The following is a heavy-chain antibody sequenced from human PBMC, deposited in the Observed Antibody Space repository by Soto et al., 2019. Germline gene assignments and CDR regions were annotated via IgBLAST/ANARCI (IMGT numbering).Heavy chain of an antibody. Sequence: QVQLQESGPGLVKPSQTLSLTCTVSGGSISSGGYYWSWIRQHPGKGLEWIGYIYYSGSTYYNPSLKSRVTISVDTSKNQFSLKLSSVTAADTAVYYWARGAMITFGGVIVFDYWGQGTLVTVSS. CDR2: IYYSGST. V-gene: IGHV4-31*03. D-gene: IGHD3-16*02. J-gene: IGHJ4*02. CDR1: GGSISSGGYY. CDR3: ARGAMITFGGVIVFDY.